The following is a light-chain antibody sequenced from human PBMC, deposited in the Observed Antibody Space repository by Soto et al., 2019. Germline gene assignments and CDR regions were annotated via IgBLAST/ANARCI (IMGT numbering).Light chain of an antibody. Sequence: ETVLTQSPGSLSSSPGERATLSCRASQSIYSRYLAWYQQRPGQPPRLLIHGASTRAAGISDRFSGSGSGTDFTLTISRLEPEDFAVYYCHHYGDSPPETFGQGTKVDIK. V-gene: IGKV3-20*01. CDR1: QSIYSRY. CDR3: HHYGDSPPET. CDR2: GAS. J-gene: IGKJ1*01.